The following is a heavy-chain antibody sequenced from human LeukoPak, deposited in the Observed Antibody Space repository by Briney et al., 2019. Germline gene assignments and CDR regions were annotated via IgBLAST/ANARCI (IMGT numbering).Heavy chain of an antibody. CDR1: EFTFSSYA. J-gene: IGHJ4*02. V-gene: IGHV3-30-3*01. CDR2: ISYDGSNK. Sequence: GGSLRLSCAAFEFTFSSYAMHWVRQAPGKGLEWVAVISYDGSNKYYADSVKGRFTISRDNSKNTLYLQMNSLRAEDTAVYYCARGSPSYWDYYFDYWGQGTLVTVSS. D-gene: IGHD1-26*01. CDR3: ARGSPSYWDYYFDY.